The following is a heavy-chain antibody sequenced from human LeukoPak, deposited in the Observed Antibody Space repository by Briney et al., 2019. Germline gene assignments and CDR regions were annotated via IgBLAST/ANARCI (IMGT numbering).Heavy chain of an antibody. CDR1: GYTFTSYG. D-gene: IGHD6-19*01. V-gene: IGHV1-18*01. CDR2: ISAYNGNT. Sequence: GASVKVSCKASGYTFTSYGINCVRQAPGQGLEWMGWISAYNGNTNYAQKLQDRVTMTTDTSTSPAYMELRSLRSDDTAIYYCARMMSIPVAGHRPLFDYWGQGTLVTVSS. J-gene: IGHJ4*02. CDR3: ARMMSIPVAGHRPLFDY.